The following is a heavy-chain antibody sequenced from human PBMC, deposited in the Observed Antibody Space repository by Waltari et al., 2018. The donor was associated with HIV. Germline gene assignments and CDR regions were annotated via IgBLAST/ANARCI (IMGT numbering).Heavy chain of an antibody. J-gene: IGHJ6*02. CDR1: GGSFSGSP. CDR3: ARARLVSRGQYCSTTSCLPHYYYYYGMDV. CDR2: INHSGST. Sequence: QVQLRQWGAGLLKPSENLSLTCAVYGGSFSGSPWSWIRQPPGKGLEWIGEINHSGSTNYNPSLKSRVTISVDTSKNQFSLKLTSVTAADTAVFYCARARLVSRGQYCSTTSCLPHYYYYYGMDVWGQGTTVTVSS. V-gene: IGHV4-34*01. D-gene: IGHD2-2*01.